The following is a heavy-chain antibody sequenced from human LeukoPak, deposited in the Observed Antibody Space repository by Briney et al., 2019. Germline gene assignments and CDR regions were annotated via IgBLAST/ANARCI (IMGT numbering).Heavy chain of an antibody. Sequence: PGGSLRLSCAASGFTFSNYEMNWVGQAPGKGREWVSYISSSGNTIYYADSVKGRFTISRDNAENSLYLQMNSLRAEDTAVYYCARGEAGYSYGPYHYWGQGSLVTVSS. CDR1: GFTFSNYE. J-gene: IGHJ4*02. CDR3: ARGEAGYSYGPYHY. V-gene: IGHV3-48*03. D-gene: IGHD5-18*01. CDR2: ISSSGNTI.